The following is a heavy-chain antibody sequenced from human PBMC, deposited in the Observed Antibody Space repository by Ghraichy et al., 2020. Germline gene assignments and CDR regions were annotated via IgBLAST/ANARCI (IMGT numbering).Heavy chain of an antibody. J-gene: IGHJ6*03. V-gene: IGHV1-2*02. CDR3: ARDRGLELLGAYYYYMDV. D-gene: IGHD1-7*01. CDR2: INPNSGGT. CDR1: GYTFTGYY. Sequence: ASVKASCKASGYTFTGYYMHWVRQAPGQGLEWMGWINPNSGGTNYAQKFQGRVTMTRDTSISTAYMELSRLRSDDTAVYYCARDRGLELLGAYYYYMDVWGKWTTVTVSS.